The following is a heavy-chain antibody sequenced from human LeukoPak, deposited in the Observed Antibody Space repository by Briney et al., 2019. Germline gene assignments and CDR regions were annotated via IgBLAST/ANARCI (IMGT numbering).Heavy chain of an antibody. V-gene: IGHV3-30*18. CDR2: ISYDGTNK. D-gene: IGHD3-10*01. Sequence: GASLRLSCVASGFTFSSYGMNWVRQAPGKGLEWVAVISYDGTNKFYVDSLRGRFTISRDNTKNTLYLQMDSLRAEDTAVYYCAKDGYDGSGTFPDYWGQGTPGTVSS. CDR3: AKDGYDGSGTFPDY. J-gene: IGHJ4*02. CDR1: GFTFSSYG.